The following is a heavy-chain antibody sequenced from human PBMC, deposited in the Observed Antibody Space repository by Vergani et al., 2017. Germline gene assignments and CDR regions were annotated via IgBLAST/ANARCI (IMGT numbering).Heavy chain of an antibody. CDR2: IYYSGST. CDR1: GGSISSYY. D-gene: IGHD4-17*01. V-gene: IGHV4-59*01. J-gene: IGHJ3*02. Sequence: QVQLQESGPGLVKPSETLSLTCTVSGGSISSYYWSWIRQPPGKGLEWIGYIYYSGSTNYNPSLKSRVTISVDTSENQFSLKLSSVTAAGTAVYYCVSDTRSSTTVTSHDAFDIWGQGTMVTVSS. CDR3: VSDTRSSTTVTSHDAFDI.